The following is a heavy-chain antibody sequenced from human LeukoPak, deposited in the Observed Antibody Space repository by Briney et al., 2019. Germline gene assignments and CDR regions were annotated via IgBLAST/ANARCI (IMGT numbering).Heavy chain of an antibody. V-gene: IGHV4-39*01. Sequence: SETLSLTCTVSGGSIRSSYDYWGWIRQPPWKGLEWIGSIYDSGSTYYTQSLKSRVTISVGTSKNPFSLKLNSVTAADTAVYYCARHYGPWGQGTLVTVSS. D-gene: IGHD3-10*01. CDR1: GGSIRSSYDY. CDR2: IYDSGST. CDR3: ARHYGP. J-gene: IGHJ5*02.